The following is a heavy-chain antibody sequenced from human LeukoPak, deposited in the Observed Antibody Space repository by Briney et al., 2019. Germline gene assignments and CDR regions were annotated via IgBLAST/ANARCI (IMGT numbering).Heavy chain of an antibody. V-gene: IGHV3-33*01. J-gene: IGHJ4*02. CDR3: AGEDLRFLQWL. Sequence: GGSLRPSCAASGFTFSNYVMHWVRQAPGKGLEWVAVLYYGGTNKYYADSVKGRFTISRDTSKNTLYLQMDSLRAEDTAVYYCAGEDLRFLQWLWGQGTLVTVSS. D-gene: IGHD3-3*01. CDR1: GFTFSNYV. CDR2: LYYGGTNK.